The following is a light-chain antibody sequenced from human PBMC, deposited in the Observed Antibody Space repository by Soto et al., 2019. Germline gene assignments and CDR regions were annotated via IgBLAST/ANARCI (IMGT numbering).Light chain of an antibody. CDR2: GAS. CDR1: QDISNS. J-gene: IGKJ2*01. V-gene: IGKV1-39*01. Sequence: DIPMTQTPPSLSLSVGDRVTITCRASQDISNSLNWYQQKPGKSPRALIYGASSLDSGVPSRFSGRGSGTDFTLSISSLQPEDFATYFCQQSYSTPYTFGQGTSLRIK. CDR3: QQSYSTPYT.